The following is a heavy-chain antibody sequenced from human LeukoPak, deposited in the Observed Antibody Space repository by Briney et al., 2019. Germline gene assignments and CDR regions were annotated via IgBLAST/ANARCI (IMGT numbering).Heavy chain of an antibody. CDR2: VSFSGST. CDR1: GGSVIIGNCY. CDR3: ARMYSFFS. D-gene: IGHD4-11*01. Sequence: SQTLSLTITVSGGSVIIGNCYLSWILHPPGNRLEWLGSVSFSGSTNYNPSLKSRVTISVDTSKNQFSLKLSSVTAADTAVYYCARMYSFFSWGQGTLVTVSS. V-gene: IGHV4-61*01. J-gene: IGHJ5*02.